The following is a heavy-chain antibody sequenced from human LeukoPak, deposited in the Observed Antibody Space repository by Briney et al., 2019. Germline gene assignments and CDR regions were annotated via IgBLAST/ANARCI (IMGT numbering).Heavy chain of an antibody. D-gene: IGHD2-2*01. CDR2: ISGSGGST. CDR1: GFTFSSYA. Sequence: PGGSLRLSCAASGFTFSSYAMSWVRQAPGKGLEWVSAISGSGGSTYYADSVKGRFTISRDNSKNTLYLQMNSLRAEDTAVYYCANDPANIVVVPAAIYGYDAFDIWGQGTMVTVSS. J-gene: IGHJ3*02. CDR3: ANDPANIVVVPAAIYGYDAFDI. V-gene: IGHV3-23*01.